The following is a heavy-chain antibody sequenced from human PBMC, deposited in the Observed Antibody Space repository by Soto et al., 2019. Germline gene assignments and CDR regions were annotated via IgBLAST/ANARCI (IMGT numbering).Heavy chain of an antibody. V-gene: IGHV3-74*01. Sequence: EVQLVESGGGLVQPGGSLRLSCAASGFTFSYYWMHWVRQAPGKGLVWVSRINGDGSRTSYADSVKGRFTMSRDNAKNTLYLQMNSLRAEDTAVYYWATGHASREVYHYYGMDVWGQGTTVTLSS. CDR3: ATGHASREVYHYYGMDV. J-gene: IGHJ6*02. CDR1: GFTFSYYW. D-gene: IGHD2-2*01. CDR2: INGDGSRT.